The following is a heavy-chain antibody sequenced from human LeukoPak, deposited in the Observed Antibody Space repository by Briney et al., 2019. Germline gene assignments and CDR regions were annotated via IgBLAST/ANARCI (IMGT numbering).Heavy chain of an antibody. Sequence: GGSLRLSCAASGSTFSSYGMTWVRQAPGKGLEWVANIKQDGSEKYYVDSVKGRFTISRDNAKNSLSLQMNSLRAEDTAVYYCARRDHGDYGEEYWGQGTLVTVSS. V-gene: IGHV3-7*01. J-gene: IGHJ4*02. CDR2: IKQDGSEK. D-gene: IGHD4-17*01. CDR3: ARRDHGDYGEEY. CDR1: GSTFSSYG.